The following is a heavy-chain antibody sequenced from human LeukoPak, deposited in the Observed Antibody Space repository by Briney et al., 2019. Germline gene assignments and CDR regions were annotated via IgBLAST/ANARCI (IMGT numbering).Heavy chain of an antibody. J-gene: IGHJ3*02. CDR3: ARDLDYVGAFDI. V-gene: IGHV3-21*01. D-gene: IGHD4-17*01. CDR1: GFTFSSYS. Sequence: GGSLRLSCAASGFTFSSYSMNWVRQAPGKGLEWVSSISSSSSYIYYADSVKGRFTISRDNAKNSLYLQMNSLRAEDTAVYYCARDLDYVGAFDIWGQGTMVTVSS. CDR2: ISSSSSYI.